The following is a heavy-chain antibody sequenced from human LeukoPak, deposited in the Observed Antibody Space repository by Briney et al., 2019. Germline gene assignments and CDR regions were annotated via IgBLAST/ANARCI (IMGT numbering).Heavy chain of an antibody. CDR2: INHGGST. CDR3: AGGPHCSGGSCYSPAFDY. D-gene: IGHD2-15*01. CDR1: GGSFSGYY. Sequence: SETLSLTCAVYGGSFSGYYWSWIRQPPGKGLEWIGEINHGGSTNYNPSLKSRVTMSVDTSKNQVSLKVTSVTAADTAVYYCAGGPHCSGGSCYSPAFDYWGQGTLVTVSS. V-gene: IGHV4-34*01. J-gene: IGHJ4*02.